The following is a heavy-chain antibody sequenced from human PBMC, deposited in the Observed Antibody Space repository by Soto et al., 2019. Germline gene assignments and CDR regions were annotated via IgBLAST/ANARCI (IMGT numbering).Heavy chain of an antibody. Sequence: QGQLLESGGGVVQPGRSLRLSCAASGLSFSSSAMHWVRQAPGKGLEWVAMISHDGSHEYYGDSVKGRFSVSRDNSHNILHLQMNSLRVADTAVYFCARNSDHRLVRGWLDPWGQGTPVTVSS. D-gene: IGHD3-10*01. CDR3: ARNSDHRLVRGWLDP. J-gene: IGHJ5*02. CDR1: GLSFSSSA. CDR2: ISHDGSHE. V-gene: IGHV3-30-3*01.